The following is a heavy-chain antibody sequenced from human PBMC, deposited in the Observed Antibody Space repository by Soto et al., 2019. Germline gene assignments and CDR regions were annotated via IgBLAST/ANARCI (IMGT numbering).Heavy chain of an antibody. D-gene: IGHD4-17*01. CDR3: AKDPLGAIRVSSYGELDY. CDR2: ISYDGSNK. J-gene: IGHJ4*02. V-gene: IGHV3-30*18. Sequence: GGSLRLSCSASGFTFGIYGMHWFRQAPGKGLEWVAVISYDGSNKYYADSVKGRFTISRDNSKNTLYLQMNSLRAEDTAVYYCAKDPLGAIRVSSYGELDYWGQGTLVTVSS. CDR1: GFTFGIYG.